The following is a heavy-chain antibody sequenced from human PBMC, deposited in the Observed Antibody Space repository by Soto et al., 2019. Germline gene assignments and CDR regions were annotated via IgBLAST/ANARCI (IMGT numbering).Heavy chain of an antibody. CDR2: ISSSSSTI. CDR3: ARDSPPGWHVDY. J-gene: IGHJ4*02. CDR1: GFTFSSYS. V-gene: IGHV3-48*02. Sequence: EAQLVESGGGLVQPGGSLRLSCAASGFTFSSYSMNWVRQAPGKGLEWISYISSSSSTIYYAGSVQGRFTISRDNARNSLYLQMNSLRDEDTAMYYCARDSPPGWHVDYWGQGALVTVSS. D-gene: IGHD6-19*01.